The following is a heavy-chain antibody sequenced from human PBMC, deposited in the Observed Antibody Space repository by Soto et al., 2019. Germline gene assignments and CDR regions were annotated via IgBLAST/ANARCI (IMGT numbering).Heavy chain of an antibody. D-gene: IGHD3-10*01. CDR2: IYYTGST. J-gene: IGHJ4*02. V-gene: IGHV4-31*03. CDR1: GGSISSGGYY. CDR3: AILYMVRGVRTFDY. Sequence: QVQLQESGPGLVKPSQTLSLTCTVSGGSISSGGYYWSWIRQHPGKGLEWIGYIYYTGSTYYNQSIKSRVTMSVDTSKNHFSLKMSSVTAADTAVYYCAILYMVRGVRTFDYWGQGTLVTVSS.